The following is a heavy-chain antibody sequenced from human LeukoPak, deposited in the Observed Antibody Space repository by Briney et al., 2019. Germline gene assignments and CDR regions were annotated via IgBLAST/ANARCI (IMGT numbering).Heavy chain of an antibody. V-gene: IGHV4-31*03. Sequence: PSETLSLTCTVSGASISSGGYYWSWVRQHPGKGLEWIGYIYYSGSTSYYNPSLKSRVTISVDTSKNQISLRLSSATAADTAVYYCARDCSSTTCPKLDYWGQGTLVTVSS. D-gene: IGHD2-2*01. CDR1: GASISSGGYY. CDR3: ARDCSSTTCPKLDY. CDR2: IYYSGSTS. J-gene: IGHJ4*02.